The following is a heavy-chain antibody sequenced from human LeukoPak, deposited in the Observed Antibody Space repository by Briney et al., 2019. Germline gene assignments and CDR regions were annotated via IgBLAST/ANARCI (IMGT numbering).Heavy chain of an antibody. Sequence: SETLSLTCTVSAGSIISHYWGWIRQPPGKGLEWIGYIYYSGSTNFNPSLKSRVTLSIDTSKNQFSLNLSSVTAADTAVYYCAREYYYDSSAYYRYFDYWGQGALVTVSS. J-gene: IGHJ4*02. CDR3: AREYYYDSSAYYRYFDY. D-gene: IGHD3-22*01. CDR2: IYYSGST. V-gene: IGHV4-59*11. CDR1: AGSIISHY.